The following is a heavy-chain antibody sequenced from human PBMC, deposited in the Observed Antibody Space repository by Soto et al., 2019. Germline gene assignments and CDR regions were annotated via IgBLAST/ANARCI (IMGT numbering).Heavy chain of an antibody. D-gene: IGHD1-1*01. CDR1: GGSITTGGRY. V-gene: IGHV4-31*02. CDR3: AQALVFTGGDGFDI. Sequence: QARLKEWGPGLVKPSQTLSLKCPVSGGSITTGGRYWSWIRQLPGKGLEWIGDIYYSGNTYYNASLKSRVTISVEAAKNQFSLKLSSVTAADTAVYYCAQALVFTGGDGFDIWGQGRLVTVSS. J-gene: IGHJ3*02. CDR2: IYYSGNT.